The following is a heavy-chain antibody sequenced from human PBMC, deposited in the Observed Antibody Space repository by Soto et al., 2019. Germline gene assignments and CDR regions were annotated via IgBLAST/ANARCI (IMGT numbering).Heavy chain of an antibody. CDR1: GFTFSSYG. D-gene: IGHD2-21*01. V-gene: IGHV3-33*01. CDR3: ALCGGDCYSADY. CDR2: IWYDGSNK. Sequence: QVQLVESGGGVVQPGRSLRLSCAASGFTFSSYGMHWVRQAPGKGLEWVAVIWYDGSNKYYADSVKGRFTISRDNSKNTLYLQINSLRAEDTAVYYCALCGGDCYSADYWGQGTLVTVSS. J-gene: IGHJ4*02.